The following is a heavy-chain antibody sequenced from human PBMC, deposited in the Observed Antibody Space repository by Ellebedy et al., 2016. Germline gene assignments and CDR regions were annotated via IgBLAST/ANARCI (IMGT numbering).Heavy chain of an antibody. J-gene: IGHJ4*02. D-gene: IGHD3-10*01. CDR2: IIPILGIA. CDR3: ASQSSGSYYNRGY. V-gene: IGHV1-69*04. Sequence: ASVKVSCKASGGTFSSYAISWVRQAPGQGLEWMGRIIPILGIANYAQKLQGRVTMTTDTSTSTAYMELSSLRSEDTAVYYCASQSSGSYYNRGYWGQGTLVTVSS. CDR1: GGTFSSYA.